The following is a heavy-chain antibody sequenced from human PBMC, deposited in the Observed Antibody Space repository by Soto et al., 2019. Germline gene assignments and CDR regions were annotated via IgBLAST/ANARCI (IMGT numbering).Heavy chain of an antibody. Sequence: QVQLVESGGGVVQPGRSLRLSCAASGFTFSSYGMHWVRQAPGKGLEWVAVIWYDGSNKYYADSVKGRFTISRDNSKNTVYLQMNGLRAEDTAVYYCAGEEGATGYWGQGTLVTVSS. J-gene: IGHJ4*02. V-gene: IGHV3-33*01. CDR1: GFTFSSYG. CDR2: IWYDGSNK. CDR3: AGEEGATGY. D-gene: IGHD1-26*01.